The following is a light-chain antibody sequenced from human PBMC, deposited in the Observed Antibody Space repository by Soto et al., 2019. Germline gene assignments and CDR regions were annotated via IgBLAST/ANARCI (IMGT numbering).Light chain of an antibody. CDR2: DAS. CDR3: QQRSNS. V-gene: IGKV3-11*01. J-gene: IGKJ4*01. CDR1: QSVSRS. Sequence: EIVLTQSPATLSLSPGDRAVLSCRASQSVSRSLTWYKHKAGQAPRLLIYDASTRATGIPRRFSGSGSGTDFTLTISSLEPEDFAVYYCQQRSNSFGGGTKVEIK.